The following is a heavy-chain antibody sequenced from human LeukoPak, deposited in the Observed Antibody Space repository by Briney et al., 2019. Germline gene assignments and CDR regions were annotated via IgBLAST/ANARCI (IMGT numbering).Heavy chain of an antibody. J-gene: IGHJ6*03. CDR3: ARGGYYGSGSHPGKKYYMDV. CDR1: SGSISSGSYY. V-gene: IGHV4-61*02. CDR2: IYTTGST. D-gene: IGHD3-10*01. Sequence: SETLSLTCTVSSGSISSGSYYWSWIRQPAGKGLDWIGRIYTTGSTNYNPSLKSRVTISVDTSKNQFSLKLSSVTAADTAVYYCARGGYYGSGSHPGKKYYMDVWGKGTTVTVSS.